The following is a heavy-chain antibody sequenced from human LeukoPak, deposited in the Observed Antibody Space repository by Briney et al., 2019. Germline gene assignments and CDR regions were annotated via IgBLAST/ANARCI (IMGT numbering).Heavy chain of an antibody. Sequence: PSETLSLTCTVSGGSISSSSYYWGWIRQPPGKGLEWIGSIYYSGSTYYNPSLKSRVTISVDTSKNQFSLKLSSVTAADTAVYYCARDIVVVVAATLLSSWFDPWGQGTLVTVSS. J-gene: IGHJ5*02. D-gene: IGHD2-15*01. CDR2: IYYSGST. V-gene: IGHV4-39*01. CDR3: ARDIVVVVAATLLSSWFDP. CDR1: GGSISSSSYY.